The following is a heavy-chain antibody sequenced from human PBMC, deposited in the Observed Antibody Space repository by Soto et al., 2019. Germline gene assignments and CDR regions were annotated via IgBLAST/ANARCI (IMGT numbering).Heavy chain of an antibody. CDR1: GFTFGVYS. J-gene: IGHJ5*02. CDR2: RRSKADSGTT. D-gene: IGHD3-22*01. V-gene: IGHV3-49*03. Sequence: GGSLRLSCSVSGFTFGVYSMSWYRQAPGKGLEGAGLRRSKADSGTTEHAASVKGRFTISRDDSKSIAYLQMNSLKTEDTAVYYCTTNYYDSSGYDNWFEPWGQGTLVTVSS. CDR3: TTNYYDSSGYDNWFEP.